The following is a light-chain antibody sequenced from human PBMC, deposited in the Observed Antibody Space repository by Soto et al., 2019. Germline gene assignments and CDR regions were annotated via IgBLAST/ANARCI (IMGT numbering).Light chain of an antibody. CDR1: SSDVGGYNY. CDR3: SSYTSSSPLV. J-gene: IGLJ1*01. Sequence: QSALTQPASVSGSPGQSITISCTGNSSDVGGYNYVSWYQQHPGKAPKLMIYEVSNRPSGVSNRFSGSKSGNTASLTISGLQAEDEADYYCSSYTSSSPLVFGTGTKVTVL. CDR2: EVS. V-gene: IGLV2-14*01.